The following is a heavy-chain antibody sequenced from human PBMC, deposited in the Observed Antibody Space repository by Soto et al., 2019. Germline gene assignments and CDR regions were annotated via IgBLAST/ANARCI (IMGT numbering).Heavy chain of an antibody. D-gene: IGHD5-12*01. CDR1: GGSFSGYY. J-gene: IGHJ4*02. V-gene: IGHV4-34*01. Sequence: SETLSLTCAVYGGSFSGYYWSWIRQPPGKGLEWIGEINHSGSTNYNPSLKSRVTISVDTSKNQFSLKLSSVTAADTAVYYCARGGVNSGYDGAVHFDYWGQGTLVTVSS. CDR3: ARGGVNSGYDGAVHFDY. CDR2: INHSGST.